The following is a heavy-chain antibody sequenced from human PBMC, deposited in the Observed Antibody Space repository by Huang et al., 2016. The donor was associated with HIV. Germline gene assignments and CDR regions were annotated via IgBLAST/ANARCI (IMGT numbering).Heavy chain of an antibody. D-gene: IGHD3-10*01. J-gene: IGHJ4*02. Sequence: QVQLQESGPGLVKPSQTLSLTCTVSGDSIGSGGHYWSWIRQPPGKGLEWIGFIYYSGSTYHNPSLKSRVTISVDTSKNQFSLKLSSVTAADTAVYFCSRALYYHGSGSYSDYWGRGTLVTVSS. V-gene: IGHV4-30-4*08. CDR1: GDSIGSGGHY. CDR3: SRALYYHGSGSYSDY. CDR2: IYYSGST.